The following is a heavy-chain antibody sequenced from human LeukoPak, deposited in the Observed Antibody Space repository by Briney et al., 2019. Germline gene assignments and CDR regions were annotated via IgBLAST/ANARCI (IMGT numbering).Heavy chain of an antibody. J-gene: IGHJ3*01. Sequence: GGSLRLSCADSGFTFSNYNMNWVRQAPGKAMEWVSSITSSGTYTFYADSVKGRFTISRDNAMNSLYLQMNSLRAEDTAVYYCARVKEASAFDVWGQGTMVTVSS. CDR1: GFTFSNYN. D-gene: IGHD5-12*01. CDR3: ARVKEASAFDV. CDR2: ITSSGTYT. V-gene: IGHV3-21*01.